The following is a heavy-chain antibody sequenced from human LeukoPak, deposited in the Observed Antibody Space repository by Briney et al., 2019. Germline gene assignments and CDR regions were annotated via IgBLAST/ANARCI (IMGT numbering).Heavy chain of an antibody. J-gene: IGHJ6*02. CDR1: GYTFTSYA. D-gene: IGHD2-15*01. CDR2: INTNTGNP. CDR3: ARLFKLRQGYCSGGSCYDYYYYGMDV. Sequence: GASVKVSCKASGYTFTSYAMNWVRQAPGQGLEWMGWINTNTGNPTYAQGFTGRFVFSLDTSVSTAYLQISSLKAEDTAVYYCARLFKLRQGYCSGGSCYDYYYYGMDVWGQGTTVTVSS. V-gene: IGHV7-4-1*02.